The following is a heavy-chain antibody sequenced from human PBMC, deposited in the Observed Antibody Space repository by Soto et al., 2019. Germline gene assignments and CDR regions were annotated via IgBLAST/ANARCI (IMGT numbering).Heavy chain of an antibody. D-gene: IGHD3-10*01. CDR1: GFNFSPYW. V-gene: IGHV3-74*01. CDR2: IQSYGSNYAE. Sequence: EVQLVESGGGLAQPGGSLRLSCAASGFNFSPYWMNWVRQAPGKGLEWVSRIQSYGSNYAESYADSVKGPFTSSRGNAKDMLCLQRTSQGVEDSVVSFCARDRVAPDAFVIWGQGAMVTVSS. J-gene: IGHJ3*02. CDR3: ARDRVAPDAFVI.